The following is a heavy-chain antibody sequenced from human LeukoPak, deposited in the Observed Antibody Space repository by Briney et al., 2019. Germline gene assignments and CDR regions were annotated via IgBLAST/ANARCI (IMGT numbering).Heavy chain of an antibody. CDR1: GFTFTGYY. CDR3: ARVLWFGGGGWFDP. V-gene: IGHV1-18*04. D-gene: IGHD3-10*01. CDR2: ISAYNGNT. Sequence: GASVKVSCKASGFTFTGYYLHWVRQAPGQGLEWMGWISAYNGNTNYAQKLQGRVTMTTDTSTSTAYMELRSLRSDDTAVYYCARVLWFGGGGWFDPWGQGTLVTVSS. J-gene: IGHJ5*02.